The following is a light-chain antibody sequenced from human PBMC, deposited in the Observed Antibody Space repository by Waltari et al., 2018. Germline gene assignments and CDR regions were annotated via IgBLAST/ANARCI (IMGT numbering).Light chain of an antibody. J-gene: IGKJ1*01. CDR1: QSVLHSNGYNY. V-gene: IGKV2-28*01. Sequence: DILMTQSPLSLPVTPGEPASISCRSSQSVLHSNGYNYLDWYLQKPGQSPQLLIYLGSNRASGVPDRFSGSGSGTDFTLKISRVEAEDVGVYYCMQALQTPPGFGQGTKVEIK. CDR2: LGS. CDR3: MQALQTPPG.